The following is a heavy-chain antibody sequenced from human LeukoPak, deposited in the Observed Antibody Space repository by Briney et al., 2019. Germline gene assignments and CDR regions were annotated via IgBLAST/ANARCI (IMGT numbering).Heavy chain of an antibody. Sequence: GGSVRLSCAASGFTFSAYWMHWVRQVPGKGLVWVARINNDASSTAYADSEKGRFTISRDNAKNTLYLQMNSLRAEDTAVYYCVRGAPFDYWGQGTLVTVSS. CDR3: VRGAPFDY. V-gene: IGHV3-74*01. CDR2: INNDASST. CDR1: GFTFSAYW. J-gene: IGHJ4*02.